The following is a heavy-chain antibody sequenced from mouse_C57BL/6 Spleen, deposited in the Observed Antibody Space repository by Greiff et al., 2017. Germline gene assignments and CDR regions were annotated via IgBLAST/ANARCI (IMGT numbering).Heavy chain of an antibody. CDR3: ARGGVTTGGFAD. V-gene: IGHV1-52*01. D-gene: IGHD2-2*01. CDR1: GYTFTSYW. CDR2: IDPSDSET. Sequence: QVQLQQPGAELVRPGSSVKLSCKASGYTFTSYWMHWVKQRPIQGLEWIGNIDPSDSETHYNQKFKDKATLTVAKSSSTAYLQLSSLTSEDSAVYYCARGGVTTGGFADGGQGTLVTVSA. J-gene: IGHJ3*01.